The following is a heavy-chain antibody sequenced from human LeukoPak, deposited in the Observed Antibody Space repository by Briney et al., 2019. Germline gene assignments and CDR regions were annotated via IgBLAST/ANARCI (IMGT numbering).Heavy chain of an antibody. J-gene: IGHJ4*02. V-gene: IGHV1-69*13. CDR2: IIPIFGTA. D-gene: IGHD4-17*01. CDR1: GGTFSSYA. Sequence: ASVKVSCKASGGTFSSYAIGWVRQAPGQGLEWMGGIIPIFGTANYAQKFQGRVTITADESTSTAYMELSSLRSEDTAVYYCARERVLTVTKYYFDYWGQGTLVTVSS. CDR3: ARERVLTVTKYYFDY.